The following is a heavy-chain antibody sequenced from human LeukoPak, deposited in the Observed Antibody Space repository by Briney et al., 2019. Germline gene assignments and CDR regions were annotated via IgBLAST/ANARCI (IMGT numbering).Heavy chain of an antibody. CDR1: GFTFSSYA. J-gene: IGHJ6*03. CDR2: IYYSGST. CDR3: ARDIVATTDYYYYYYMDV. Sequence: GSLRLSCAASGFTFSSYAMSWIRQPPGKGLEWIGYIYYSGSTNYNPSLKSRVTISVDTSKNQFSLKLSSVTAADTAVYYCARDIVATTDYYYYYYMDVWGKGTTVTISS. V-gene: IGHV4-59*01. D-gene: IGHD5-12*01.